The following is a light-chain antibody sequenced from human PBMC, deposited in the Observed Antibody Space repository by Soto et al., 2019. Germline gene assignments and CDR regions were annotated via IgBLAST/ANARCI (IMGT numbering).Light chain of an antibody. CDR3: QQYNVWPLT. V-gene: IGKV3-15*01. CDR2: VAS. CDR1: QSVNSN. J-gene: IGKJ4*01. Sequence: EIVMTQSPVTLSVSPGDRATLSCRASQSVNSNLAWYQQKPGQTPKLLIYVASTRTTGIPATFSGSGSGTEFTPTISSLQSEAFAVYYCQQYNVWPLTFGGGTKVEFK.